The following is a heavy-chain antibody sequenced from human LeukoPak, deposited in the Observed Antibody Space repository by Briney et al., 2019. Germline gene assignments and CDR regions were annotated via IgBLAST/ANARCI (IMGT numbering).Heavy chain of an antibody. V-gene: IGHV3-20*04. J-gene: IGHJ6*03. Sequence: GGPLRLSCAASGFTFDDYGMSWVHQAPGKRLEWVSVINWNGGSTGYADCVKGRFTISRENAKISLYLQMNSLRAEDTALYYCARDIHYDILTGYFPPTNYYYYMDVWGKGTTVTVSS. CDR1: GFTFDDYG. CDR3: ARDIHYDILTGYFPPTNYYYYMDV. CDR2: INWNGGST. D-gene: IGHD3-9*01.